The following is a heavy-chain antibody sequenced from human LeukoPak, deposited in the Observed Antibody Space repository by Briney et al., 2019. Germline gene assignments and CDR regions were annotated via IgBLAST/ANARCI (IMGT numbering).Heavy chain of an antibody. V-gene: IGHV3-53*04. J-gene: IGHJ6*02. CDR2: IYSGGST. D-gene: IGHD2-15*01. CDR1: GFTVSSNY. Sequence: GGSLRLSCAASGFTVSSNYMSWVRQAPGKGLEWVSVIYSGGSTYYADSVKGRFTISRHNSKNTLYLQMNSLRAEDTAVYYCARDGYCSGGSCRLDGMDVWGQGTTVTVSS. CDR3: ARDGYCSGGSCRLDGMDV.